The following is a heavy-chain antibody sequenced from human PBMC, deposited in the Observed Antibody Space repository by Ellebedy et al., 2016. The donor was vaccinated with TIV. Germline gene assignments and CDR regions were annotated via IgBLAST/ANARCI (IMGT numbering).Heavy chain of an antibody. V-gene: IGHV4-34*01. CDR1: GGSFSGYY. Sequence: SETLSLTCAVYGGSFSGYYWSWIRQPPGKGLEWIGEINHNGKTNYGPSLKSRVTVSVDTSKNQFSLKLSSVTAADTAVYYCARGLTYCGGDCSGYFQHWGQGTLVTVSS. D-gene: IGHD2-21*02. CDR2: INHNGKT. J-gene: IGHJ1*01. CDR3: ARGLTYCGGDCSGYFQH.